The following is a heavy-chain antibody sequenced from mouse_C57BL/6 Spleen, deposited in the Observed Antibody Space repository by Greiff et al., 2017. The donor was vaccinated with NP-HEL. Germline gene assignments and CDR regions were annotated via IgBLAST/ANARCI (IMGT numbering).Heavy chain of an antibody. D-gene: IGHD1-1*01. CDR2: IYPGSGST. CDR1: GYTFTSYW. Sequence: VQLQQPGAELVKPGASVKMSCKASGYTFTSYWITWVKQRPGQGLEWIGDIYPGSGSTNYNEKFKSKATLTVDTSSSTAYMQLSSLTSEDSAVYYCAAPDYYGSSPYYAMDYWGQGTLVTVSS. J-gene: IGHJ4*01. CDR3: AAPDYYGSSPYYAMDY. V-gene: IGHV1-55*01.